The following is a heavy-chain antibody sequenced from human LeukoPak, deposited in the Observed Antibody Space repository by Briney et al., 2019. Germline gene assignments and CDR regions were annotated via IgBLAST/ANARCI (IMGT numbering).Heavy chain of an antibody. CDR2: IISSSSYI. Sequence: GGALILSCAASGFTFSSYSMNWVRQAPGKGRELVASIISSSSYIYYSDSVKGRFTISRDNAKNSLYLQMNSLRAEDKAVSYCARDMVRGVIYYYGMDVWGKGNTVTVSS. D-gene: IGHD3-10*01. J-gene: IGHJ6*04. V-gene: IGHV3-21*01. CDR1: GFTFSSYS. CDR3: ARDMVRGVIYYYGMDV.